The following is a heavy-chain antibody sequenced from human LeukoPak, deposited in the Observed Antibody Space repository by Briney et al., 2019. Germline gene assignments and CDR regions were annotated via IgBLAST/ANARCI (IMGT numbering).Heavy chain of an antibody. V-gene: IGHV3-30*04. CDR2: TLYDGSDK. J-gene: IGHJ2*01. D-gene: IGHD4-23*01. CDR3: ARDNYGGYFDL. Sequence: PGRSLRLSCVASGFTFSRYTMQWVRQAPGKGLQWVAGTLYDGSDKYYVDSVKGRFTNSRDNSKNTLYLQMNSLTTEDTAVYYCARDNYGGYFDLWGRGTLVTVSS. CDR1: GFTFSRYT.